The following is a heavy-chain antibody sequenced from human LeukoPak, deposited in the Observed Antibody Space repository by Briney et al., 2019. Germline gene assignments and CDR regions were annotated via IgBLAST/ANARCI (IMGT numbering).Heavy chain of an antibody. CDR1: GFIFTGYF. CDR2: INLNSGGT. CDR3: SRDRSSGWPTTVYY. Sequence: GASVKVSCKASGFIFTGYFMHWVRQAPGQGLEYMGWINLNSGGTKFAQGFQGRVSMTSDTSIGVVYMELSSLRSDDTAVYYCSRDRSSGWPTTVYYWGQGTLVTVSS. D-gene: IGHD6-19*01. J-gene: IGHJ4*02. V-gene: IGHV1-2*02.